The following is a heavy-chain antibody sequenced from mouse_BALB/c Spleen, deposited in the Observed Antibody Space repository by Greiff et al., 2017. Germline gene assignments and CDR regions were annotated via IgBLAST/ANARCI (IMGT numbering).Heavy chain of an antibody. CDR2: IDPYNGGT. CDR3: ARVDYRYDDAWFAY. D-gene: IGHD2-14*01. Sequence: VQLKQSGPELVKPGASVKVSCKASGYAFTSYNMYWVKQSHGKSLEWIGYIDPYNGGTSYNQKFKGKATLTVDKSSSTAYMHLNSLTSEDSAVYYCARVDYRYDDAWFAYWGQGTLVTVSA. J-gene: IGHJ3*01. V-gene: IGHV1S135*01. CDR1: GYAFTSYN.